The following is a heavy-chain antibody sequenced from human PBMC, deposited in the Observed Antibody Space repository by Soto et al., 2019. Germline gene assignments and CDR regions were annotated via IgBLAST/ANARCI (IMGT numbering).Heavy chain of an antibody. CDR3: AKVTGYCTSSSCRRDYYYYYGMDV. D-gene: IGHD2-2*01. CDR2: ISYDGGDK. V-gene: IGHV3-30*18. Sequence: SLRLSCAVSGFTFSSYGMHWVRQAPGKGLEWVAVISYDGGDKYYGDSVKGRFSISRDNPKNTLYLQMNSLRPEDTAVYYCAKVTGYCTSSSCRRDYYYYYGMDVWGQGTTVTVSS. J-gene: IGHJ6*02. CDR1: GFTFSSYG.